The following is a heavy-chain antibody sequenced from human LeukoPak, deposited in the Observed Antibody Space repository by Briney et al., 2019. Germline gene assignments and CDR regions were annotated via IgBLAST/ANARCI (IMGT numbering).Heavy chain of an antibody. J-gene: IGHJ4*02. D-gene: IGHD6-13*01. CDR3: ARGHLAAAGPIDY. Sequence: GGSLRLSCAASGFTVSSNYMSWVRQAPGKGLEWVSVIYSGGSTYYADSVKGRFTISRDNSKNTLYLQMNSLRAEDTAVYYCARGHLAAAGPIDYWGQGTLVTVSS. CDR1: GFTVSSNY. V-gene: IGHV3-53*01. CDR2: IYSGGST.